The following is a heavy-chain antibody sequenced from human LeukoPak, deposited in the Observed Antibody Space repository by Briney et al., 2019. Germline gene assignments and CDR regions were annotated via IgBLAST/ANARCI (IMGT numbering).Heavy chain of an antibody. CDR3: AKDVRRCNGACT. V-gene: IGHV3-23*01. Sequence: QPGGSLRLSCAASGFSFSTYSFSWVRQAPGKGLEWVSGISASGGDTFYADSVKGRFTISRDNSKNTPSLQMNSLRVEDTAIYYCAKDVRRCNGACTWGQGTLVTVSS. CDR1: GFSFSTYS. D-gene: IGHD2-8*01. CDR2: ISASGGDT. J-gene: IGHJ5*02.